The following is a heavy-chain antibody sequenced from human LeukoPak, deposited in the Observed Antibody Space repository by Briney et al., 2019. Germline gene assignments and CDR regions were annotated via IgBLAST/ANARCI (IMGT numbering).Heavy chain of an antibody. CDR1: GYTFTGYY. CDR3: ARGEFPVADYDSSGYYPLLDY. V-gene: IGHV1-2*02. CDR2: INPNSGGT. D-gene: IGHD3-22*01. Sequence: ASVKVSCKASGYTFTGYYMHWVRQAPGQGLEWMGWINPNSGGTNYAQKFQGRVTMTRDTSISTAYMELSRLRSDDTAVYYCARGEFPVADYDSSGYYPLLDYWGQGTLVTVSS. J-gene: IGHJ4*02.